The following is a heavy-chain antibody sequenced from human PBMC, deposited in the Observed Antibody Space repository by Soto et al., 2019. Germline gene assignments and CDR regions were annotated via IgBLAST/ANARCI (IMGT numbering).Heavy chain of an antibody. Sequence: GGSLRLSCAASGFTFSTYWMHWVRQAPGKGLVWVSHISPDGGTTKYADSVKGRFTISRDNAKNTVYLQMNGLRAEDTAVYYCANRVVGTMWGQGTMVTVSS. V-gene: IGHV3-74*03. J-gene: IGHJ3*01. CDR2: ISPDGGTT. CDR1: GFTFSTYW. D-gene: IGHD2-15*01. CDR3: ANRVVGTM.